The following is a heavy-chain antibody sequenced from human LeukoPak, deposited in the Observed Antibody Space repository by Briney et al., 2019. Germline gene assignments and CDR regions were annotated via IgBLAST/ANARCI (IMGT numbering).Heavy chain of an antibody. V-gene: IGHV3-23*01. J-gene: IGHJ4*02. Sequence: GGSLRLSCAASRFTFSDYGMSWVRQAPGRGLEWVSAISGSGGTTYYADSVKGRFTISRDNSKNTLYLQMNSLRAEDTAVYYCVRSMNGRYGFFDYWGQGILVTDSS. D-gene: IGHD1-26*01. CDR2: ISGSGGTT. CDR1: RFTFSDYG. CDR3: VRSMNGRYGFFDY.